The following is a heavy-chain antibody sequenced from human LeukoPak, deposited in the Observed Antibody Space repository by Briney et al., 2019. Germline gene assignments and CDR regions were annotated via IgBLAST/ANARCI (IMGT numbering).Heavy chain of an antibody. J-gene: IGHJ4*02. D-gene: IGHD6-19*01. Sequence: TGGSLRLSCAASGFTFSSYWMHWVRQAPGKGLVWVSRINSDGSSTSYADSVKGRFTISRDNAKNTLYLQMNSLRAVDTAVYYCARKDVSSGWYYFDYWGQGTLVTVSS. V-gene: IGHV3-74*01. CDR1: GFTFSSYW. CDR2: INSDGSST. CDR3: ARKDVSSGWYYFDY.